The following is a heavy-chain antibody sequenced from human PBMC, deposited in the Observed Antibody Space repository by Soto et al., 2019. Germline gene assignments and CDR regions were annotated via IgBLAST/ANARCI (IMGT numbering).Heavy chain of an antibody. Sequence: EVQLVESGGGLVQAGGSLRLTCAASGFAFSSYEMDWVRQAPGQGLEWVANIKSGGNTIYYADSVKGRFTITRDNAKNLLFLDMNSLRAEDTAVYYCAKEKTVMNSGYDAFDVWGQGTMVTVA. CDR3: AKEKTVMNSGYDAFDV. CDR1: GFAFSSYE. V-gene: IGHV3-48*03. J-gene: IGHJ3*01. CDR2: IKSGGNTI. D-gene: IGHD5-12*01.